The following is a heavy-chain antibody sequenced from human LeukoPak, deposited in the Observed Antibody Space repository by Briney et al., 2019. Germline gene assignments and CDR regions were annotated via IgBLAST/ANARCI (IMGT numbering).Heavy chain of an antibody. CDR1: GFTFRSYA. CDR2: ISGSGT. J-gene: IGHJ4*02. CDR3: AREGRWELLPPPFDY. D-gene: IGHD1-26*01. Sequence: PGGSLRLSCATSGFTFRSYAMIWVRQAPERGLQWVSGISGSGTYYADFAKGRFTISRDNSKNTLYLQMNSLRAEDTAVYYCAREGRWELLPPPFDYWGQGTLVTVSS. V-gene: IGHV3-23*01.